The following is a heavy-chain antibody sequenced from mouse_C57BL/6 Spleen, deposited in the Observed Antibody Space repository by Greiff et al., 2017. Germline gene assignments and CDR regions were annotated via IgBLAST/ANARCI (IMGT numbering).Heavy chain of an antibody. V-gene: IGHV1-82*01. CDR2: IYPGDGDT. CDR1: GYAFSSSW. CDR3: ARGCGYWYFEV. D-gene: IGHD1-1*02. J-gene: IGHJ1*03. Sequence: QVQLQQSGPELVKPGASVKISCKASGYAFSSSWMNWVKQRPGKGLEWIGRIYPGDGDTNSNGKFKGKATLTADTSSSTAYMQLSSLTSEDSAVYCCARGCGYWYFEVWGTGTTVTVSS.